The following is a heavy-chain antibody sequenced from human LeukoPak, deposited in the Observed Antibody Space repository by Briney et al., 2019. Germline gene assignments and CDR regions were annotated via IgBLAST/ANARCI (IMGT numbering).Heavy chain of an antibody. CDR1: GGSISSSSYY. CDR3: ARDLSPYSSSFYYFDY. Sequence: ASETLSLTCTVSGGSISSSSYYWGWIRQPPGKGLEWIGSIYYSGSTYYNPSLKSRVTISVDTSKNQFSLKLSSVTAADTAVYYCARDLSPYSSSFYYFDYWGQGTLVTVSS. CDR2: IYYSGST. V-gene: IGHV4-39*02. J-gene: IGHJ4*02. D-gene: IGHD6-13*01.